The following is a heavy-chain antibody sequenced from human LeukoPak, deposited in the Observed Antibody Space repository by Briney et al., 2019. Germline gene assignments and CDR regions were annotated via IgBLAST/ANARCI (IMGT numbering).Heavy chain of an antibody. J-gene: IGHJ4*02. D-gene: IGHD3-22*01. CDR3: ARDRVGGYYGGEADY. CDR1: GYTFTSYY. CDR2: INPSSGST. Sequence: ASVKVSCKASGYTFTSYYMHWVRQAPGQGLEWMGIINPSSGSTSYAQKFQGRVTMTRDTSTSTVYMELSSLRSEDTAVYYCARDRVGGYYGGEADYWGQGTLVTVSS. V-gene: IGHV1-46*01.